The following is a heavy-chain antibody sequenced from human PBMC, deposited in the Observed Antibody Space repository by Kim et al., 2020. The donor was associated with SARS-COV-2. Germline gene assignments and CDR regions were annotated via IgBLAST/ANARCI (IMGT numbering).Heavy chain of an antibody. CDR3: ARATMITFGGVIDHFDY. V-gene: IGHV4-31*02. Sequence: LKRRVTISVDTSKNQFSRKLSSVTAADTAVYYCARATMITFGGVIDHFDYWGQGTLVTVSS. D-gene: IGHD3-16*02. J-gene: IGHJ4*02.